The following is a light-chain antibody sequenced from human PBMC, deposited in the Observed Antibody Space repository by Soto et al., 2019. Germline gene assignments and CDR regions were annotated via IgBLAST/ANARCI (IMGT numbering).Light chain of an antibody. CDR1: QDISSH. Sequence: DIQMTQSPSSLSAFVGDRVTITCRASQDISSHLGWFQQKPGKAPKRLIYAASTLESGVPSRFSGSRSGTEFTLTISSLQPEDFATYYCLQHNTYPFTFGPGTKVDIK. V-gene: IGKV1-17*01. CDR3: LQHNTYPFT. CDR2: AAS. J-gene: IGKJ3*01.